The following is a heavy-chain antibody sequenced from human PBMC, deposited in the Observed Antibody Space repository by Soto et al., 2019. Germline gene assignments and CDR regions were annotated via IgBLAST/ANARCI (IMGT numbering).Heavy chain of an antibody. Sequence: PGGSLRLSCAASGFTFSSYAMSWVRQAPGKGLEWVSGISGSGRDTYYADSVKGRFTISRDKANNTLYLQMNSLRAEDTAVYYCAKESKTALVRGIMKDSWGQGTLVTVSS. D-gene: IGHD3-10*01. CDR3: AKESKTALVRGIMKDS. CDR2: ISGSGRDT. CDR1: GFTFSSYA. J-gene: IGHJ4*02. V-gene: IGHV3-23*01.